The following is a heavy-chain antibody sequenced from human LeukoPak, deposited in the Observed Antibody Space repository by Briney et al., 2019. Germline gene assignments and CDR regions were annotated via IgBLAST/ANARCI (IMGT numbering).Heavy chain of an antibody. J-gene: IGHJ4*02. CDR3: ARVRRGSSGCFNY. CDR1: GGSISSGGYY. CDR2: IYYSGST. D-gene: IGHD6-19*01. Sequence: PSETLSLTCTVSGGSISSGGYYWSWIRQHPGKGLEWIGDIYYSGSTYYNPSLKSRVTISVDTSKNQFSLKLSSVTAADTAVYYCARVRRGSSGCFNYWGQGTLVTVSS. V-gene: IGHV4-31*03.